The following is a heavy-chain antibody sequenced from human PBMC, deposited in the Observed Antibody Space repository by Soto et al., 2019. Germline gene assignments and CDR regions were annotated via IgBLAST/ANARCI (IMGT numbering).Heavy chain of an antibody. CDR1: GGSITSGHYY. V-gene: IGHV4-31*03. J-gene: IGHJ3*02. CDR2: IYYSGST. D-gene: IGHD2-21*01. CDR3: AGWAIGGDFDI. Sequence: QVQLQESGPGLVKPSQTLSLTCTVSGGSITSGHYYWSWIRQHPGKGLEWVAYIYYSGSTYYHPSLKGRVTTSEDTSKNQFSLRLNSATAADTAVYYCAGWAIGGDFDIWGQGTMVTVSS.